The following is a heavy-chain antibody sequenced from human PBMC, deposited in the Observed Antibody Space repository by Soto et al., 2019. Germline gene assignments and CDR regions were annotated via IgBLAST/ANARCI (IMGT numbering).Heavy chain of an antibody. CDR3: VRRRIGRLHGLVDV. CDR1: GGSIDGYN. CDR2: VYDNGDS. V-gene: IGHV4-59*08. D-gene: IGHD5-12*01. Sequence: QVQLQESGPGLVKPSETLSLTCTVSGGSIDGYNCAWIRQTPGRALEWGGYVYDNGDSGYNPSLKSRVTLSMDTSKCQFSLQLRSVTAADTAVYYCVRRRIGRLHGLVDVWGRGTTVTVSS. J-gene: IGHJ6*01.